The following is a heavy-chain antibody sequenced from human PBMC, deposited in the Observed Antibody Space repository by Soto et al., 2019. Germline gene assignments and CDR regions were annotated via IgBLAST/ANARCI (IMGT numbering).Heavy chain of an antibody. D-gene: IGHD2-8*01. J-gene: IGHJ4*02. CDR2: IYHYGSA. CDR1: GYSISSGYY. CDR3: ARDTPKIILRPPTL. Sequence: PSETLSLTCAVSGYSISSGYYWGWIRQSPGKGLEWIGTIYHYGSAHYNPSLKNRVTISIDTSKNQFSLKLASVTAADTAVYYCARDTPKIILRPPTLWGQGTLVTVSS. V-gene: IGHV4-38-2*02.